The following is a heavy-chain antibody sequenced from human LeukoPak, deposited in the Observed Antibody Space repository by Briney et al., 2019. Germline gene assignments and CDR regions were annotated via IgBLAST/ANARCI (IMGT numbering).Heavy chain of an antibody. J-gene: IGHJ4*02. Sequence: GGSLRLSCAASGFTFNAYSMNWVRQAPGKGLEWVSSISSGSSYIYFADSVKGRFTISRDSAKNSLYLQMNSLRAEDTAVYYCARETGGSYGIDYWGQGTLVTVAS. CDR3: ARETGGSYGIDY. CDR1: GFTFNAYS. CDR2: ISSGSSYI. D-gene: IGHD1-26*01. V-gene: IGHV3-21*01.